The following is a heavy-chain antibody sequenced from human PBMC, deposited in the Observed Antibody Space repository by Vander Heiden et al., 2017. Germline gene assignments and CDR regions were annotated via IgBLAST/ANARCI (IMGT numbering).Heavy chain of an antibody. CDR3: ARSPDIVVVAGATVGAFDI. CDR2: IIPLFGTR. D-gene: IGHD2-15*01. CDR1: GGTFSSDA. V-gene: IGHV1-69*01. J-gene: IGHJ3*02. Sequence: QVHLEQSRAEVKKPGSSVKVSCKASGGTFSSDAIRWVLRAPGQGLGGMGGIIPLFGTRNYAQKFQGRVTFTADESADESTYTAYMELSSLRSEDTAVYYCARSPDIVVVAGATVGAFDIWGQGTTVTVSS.